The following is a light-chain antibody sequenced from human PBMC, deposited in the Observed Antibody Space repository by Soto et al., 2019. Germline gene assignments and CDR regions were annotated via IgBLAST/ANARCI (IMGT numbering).Light chain of an antibody. CDR1: SSNIGSNY. CDR3: AAWDDSLSGVV. J-gene: IGLJ2*01. Sequence: QSVLTQQPSASGTPGQRVTISCSGSSSNIGSNYVYWYQQLPGTVPQLLIYRNSERPSGVPDRFSGSKSGTSASLAISGLRSEDEADYYCAAWDDSLSGVVFGGGTQLTVL. CDR2: RNS. V-gene: IGLV1-47*01.